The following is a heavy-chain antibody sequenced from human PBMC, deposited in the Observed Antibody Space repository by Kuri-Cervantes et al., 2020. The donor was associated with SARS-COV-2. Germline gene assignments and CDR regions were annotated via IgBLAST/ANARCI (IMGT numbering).Heavy chain of an antibody. CDR1: GFNVSRKY. V-gene: IGHV3-53*01. D-gene: IGHD3-3*01. Sequence: LSLTCAASGFNVSRKYMNWVRQAPGKGLEWVSIIYSGGSIYYADSVKGRFTISRDNSKNTLYLQMNSLRADDTAVYYCARDQQYYDFWSGLTNYYYYGMDVWGQGTTVTVSS. CDR3: ARDQQYYDFWSGLTNYYYYGMDV. CDR2: IYSGGSI. J-gene: IGHJ6*02.